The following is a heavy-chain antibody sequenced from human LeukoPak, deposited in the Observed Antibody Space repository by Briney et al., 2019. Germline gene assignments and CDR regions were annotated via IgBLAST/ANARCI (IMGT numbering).Heavy chain of an antibody. CDR2: IRNDGSNK. D-gene: IGHD3-10*01. CDR3: TGNYYGSGVYADFDY. CDR1: GFTFSSYG. Sequence: GGSLRLSCAASGFTFSSYGMHWVRQAPGRGLEWVAFIRNDGSNKYYADSVKGRFTISRDNSKNTLYLQMNSLRAEDTAVYYCTGNYYGSGVYADFDYWGQGTLVTVSS. V-gene: IGHV3-30*02. J-gene: IGHJ4*02.